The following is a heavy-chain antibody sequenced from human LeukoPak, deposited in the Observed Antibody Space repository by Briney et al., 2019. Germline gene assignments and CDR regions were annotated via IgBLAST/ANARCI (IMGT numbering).Heavy chain of an antibody. CDR3: ARVLNSRITMIVGTIDY. D-gene: IGHD3-22*01. CDR2: IYYSGST. J-gene: IGHJ4*02. V-gene: IGHV4-39*07. CDR1: GGSISSSSYY. Sequence: SETLSLTCTVSGGSISSSSYYWGWIRQPPGKGLEWIGSIYYSGSTYHNPSLKSRVTISEDTSKNQFSLKLSSVTAADTAVYYCARVLNSRITMIVGTIDYWGQGTLVTVSS.